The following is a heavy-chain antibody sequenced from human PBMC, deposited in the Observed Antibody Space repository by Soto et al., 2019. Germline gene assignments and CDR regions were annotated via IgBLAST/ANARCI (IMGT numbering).Heavy chain of an antibody. Sequence: GGSLRLSCAASGFTFSSYSMNWVRQAPGKGLEWVSSISSSSSYIYYADSVKGRFTISRDNAKNSLYLQMNSLRAEDTAVYYCASLGVGFKLSRWGQGTLGTVSS. CDR2: ISSSSSYI. CDR1: GFTFSSYS. V-gene: IGHV3-21*01. J-gene: IGHJ4*02. CDR3: ASLGVGFKLSR. D-gene: IGHD3-10*01.